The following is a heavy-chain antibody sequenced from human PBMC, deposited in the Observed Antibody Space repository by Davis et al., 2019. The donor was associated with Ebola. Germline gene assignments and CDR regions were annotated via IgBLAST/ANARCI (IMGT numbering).Heavy chain of an antibody. Sequence: GESLKISCAASGFTFNNYAMSWVRQAPGKGLEWVSSMNSYADNTYYADSVKGRFTISRDNSKNTLYLQMSSVRAEDTAVYYCAKGLGASDWYAFDYWGQRALVTVSS. J-gene: IGHJ4*02. D-gene: IGHD6-19*01. CDR1: GFTFNNYA. CDR3: AKGLGASDWYAFDY. CDR2: MNSYADNT. V-gene: IGHV3-23*01.